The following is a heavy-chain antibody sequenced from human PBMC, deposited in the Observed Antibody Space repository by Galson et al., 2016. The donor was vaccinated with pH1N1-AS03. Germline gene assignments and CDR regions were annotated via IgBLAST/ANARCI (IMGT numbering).Heavy chain of an antibody. J-gene: IGHJ5*02. V-gene: IGHV4-4*07. CDR1: GDSMNSHF. D-gene: IGHD2/OR15-2a*01. CDR3: ARGDLVIGGGNNWFDP. CDR2: ISTSGST. Sequence: TLSLTCPVSGDSMNSHFWNWIRQPAGKGPEWIGRISTSGSTNYNTSLWSRLALSIDTSRNRFPLRLASVTAADTAIYYCARGDLVIGGGNNWFDPWGQGILVTVSS.